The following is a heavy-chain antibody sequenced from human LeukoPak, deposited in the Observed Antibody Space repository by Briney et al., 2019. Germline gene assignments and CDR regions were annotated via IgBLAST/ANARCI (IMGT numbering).Heavy chain of an antibody. J-gene: IGHJ3*02. Sequence: GGSLRLSCAASGFTFSNAWMSWVRQAPGKGLEWVGRIKSKTGGGTTDYAAPVKDRFTISRDDSKDTLFLQMNSLKIEDTAVYYCTTAPAAFDIWGQGTMVIVSS. CDR1: GFTFSNAW. V-gene: IGHV3-15*01. CDR2: IKSKTGGGTT. CDR3: TTAPAAFDI.